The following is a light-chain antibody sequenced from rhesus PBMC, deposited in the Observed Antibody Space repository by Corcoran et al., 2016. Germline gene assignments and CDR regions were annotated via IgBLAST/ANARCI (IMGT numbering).Light chain of an antibody. J-gene: IGKJ4*01. CDR1: ENVNNY. CDR2: AAS. V-gene: IGKV1-74*01. Sequence: DIQMTQSPSSLSASVGDRVTITCRASENVNNYLHWYQQKQGKAPKLRSYAASTLQSGVPSRFSGSGAGTDYTFTISSLQPEDVATYYSQHSYGTPLTFGGGTKVEIK. CDR3: QHSYGTPLT.